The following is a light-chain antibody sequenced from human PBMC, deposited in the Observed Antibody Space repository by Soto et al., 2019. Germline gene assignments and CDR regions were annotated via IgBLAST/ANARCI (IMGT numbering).Light chain of an antibody. CDR2: AAS. Sequence: ETVLTQSPGTLSLSPGERATLSCRASQSVSSSYLVWYKQKPGQAPRLLIYAASRRATGIPDRFSGSGSGTDFTLTISRLEPEDFAVYYCQQFGSSPYTFGQGTKLEIK. J-gene: IGKJ2*01. V-gene: IGKV3-20*01. CDR1: QSVSSSY. CDR3: QQFGSSPYT.